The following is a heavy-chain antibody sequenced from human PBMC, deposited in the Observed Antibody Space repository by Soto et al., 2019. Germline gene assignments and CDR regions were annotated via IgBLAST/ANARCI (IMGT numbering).Heavy chain of an antibody. Sequence: PGGSLRLSCAASGFTFSSYEMNWVRQAPGKGLEWVSYISSSGSTIYYADSVKGRFTISRDNAKNSLYLQMNSLRAEDTAVYYCARDSYGVPGVHYSMDVWGQGTTVTVSS. J-gene: IGHJ6*02. CDR3: ARDSYGVPGVHYSMDV. CDR1: GFTFSSYE. D-gene: IGHD4-17*01. CDR2: ISSSGSTI. V-gene: IGHV3-48*03.